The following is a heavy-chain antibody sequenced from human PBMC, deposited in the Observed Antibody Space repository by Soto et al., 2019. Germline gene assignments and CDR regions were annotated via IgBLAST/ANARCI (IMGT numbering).Heavy chain of an antibody. V-gene: IGHV3-23*01. CDR3: AKGGLRRIYYFDY. J-gene: IGHJ4*02. CDR2: ISGTGERT. CDR1: GLTFNSYS. D-gene: IGHD4-17*01. Sequence: EVQLLESGGGLVQPGGSLRLSCAASGLTFNSYSMTWVRQAPGQGLEWVSAISGTGERTYYADSVQGRFTISRDNSKNTLYLQMNSLRAEDTAVYYCAKGGLRRIYYFDYWGQGTLVTVSS.